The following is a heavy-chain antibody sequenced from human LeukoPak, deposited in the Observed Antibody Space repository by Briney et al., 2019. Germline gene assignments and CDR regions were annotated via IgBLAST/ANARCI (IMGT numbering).Heavy chain of an antibody. CDR1: GYSISRGYS. J-gene: IGHJ4*02. CDR2: IYHSGST. CDR3: AREDYYNSGGYYLDY. Sequence: KPSETLSLTCTVSGYSISRGYSWGWIRHPPGKVLEWIGNIYHSGSTNYSPSLKSRVTISVDTSKNQFSLKLSSVTAADTAVYFCAREDYYNSGGYYLDYWGQGTMVTVSS. V-gene: IGHV4-38-2*02. D-gene: IGHD3-22*01.